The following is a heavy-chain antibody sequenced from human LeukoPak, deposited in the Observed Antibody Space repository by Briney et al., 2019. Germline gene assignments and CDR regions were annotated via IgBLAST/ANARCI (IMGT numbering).Heavy chain of an antibody. CDR3: ARRYSGHYSGRFDY. CDR2: IYYSGNT. V-gene: IGHV4-59*08. CDR1: GGSISSYF. Sequence: PSETLSLTCTVSGGSISSYFWSWIRQPPGKGLEWIGYIYYSGNTNYNPSLKSRVTISVDTSKNQFSLKLSSVTAADTAVYYCARRYSGHYSGRFDYWGQGTLVTVSS. D-gene: IGHD1-26*01. J-gene: IGHJ4*02.